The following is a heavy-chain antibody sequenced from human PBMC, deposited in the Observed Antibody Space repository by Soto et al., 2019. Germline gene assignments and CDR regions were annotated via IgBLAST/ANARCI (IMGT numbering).Heavy chain of an antibody. CDR1: GFTFSNAW. CDR2: IKSKTDGGTT. Sequence: GGSLRLSCAASGFTFSNAWMSWVRQAPGKGLEWVGRIKSKTDGGTTDYAAPVKGRFTISRDDSKNTLYLQMNSLKTEDTAVYYCTTDPSHIRFLEWYRIGDYYYYYYMDVWGKGTTVTV. D-gene: IGHD3-3*01. J-gene: IGHJ6*03. CDR3: TTDPSHIRFLEWYRIGDYYYYYYMDV. V-gene: IGHV3-15*01.